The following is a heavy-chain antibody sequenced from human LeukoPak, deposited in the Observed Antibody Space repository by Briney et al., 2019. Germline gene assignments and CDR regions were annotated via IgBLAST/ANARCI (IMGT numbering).Heavy chain of an antibody. V-gene: IGHV3-9*01. CDR3: AKELVGATPSYYGMDV. Sequence: PGRSLRLSCAASGFTFDDYAMHWVRQAPGKGLEWVSGISWNSGSIGYADSVKGRFTISRDNAKNSLYLQMNSLRAEDTALYYCAKELVGATPSYYGMDVWGQGTTVTVSS. D-gene: IGHD1-26*01. CDR2: ISWNSGSI. CDR1: GFTFDDYA. J-gene: IGHJ6*02.